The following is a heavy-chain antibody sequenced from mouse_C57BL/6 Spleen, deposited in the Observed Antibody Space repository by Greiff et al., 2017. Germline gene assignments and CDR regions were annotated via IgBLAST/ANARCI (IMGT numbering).Heavy chain of an antibody. J-gene: IGHJ2*01. V-gene: IGHV1-55*01. Sequence: QVQLQQPGAELVKPGASVKMSCKASGYTFTSYWITWVKQRPGQGLEWIGDIYPGSGSTNYNEKFMSKATLTVDTASSTAYMQLSSQTSEDSAVYYCARQGYSNFDYWGQGTTLTVSS. CDR2: IYPGSGST. CDR3: ARQGYSNFDY. D-gene: IGHD2-5*01. CDR1: GYTFTSYW.